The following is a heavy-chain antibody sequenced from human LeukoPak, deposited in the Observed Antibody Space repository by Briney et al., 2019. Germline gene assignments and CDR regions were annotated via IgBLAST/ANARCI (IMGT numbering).Heavy chain of an antibody. CDR1: GFTFSSYG. CDR3: ATLHQGFGELFVGP. V-gene: IGHV3-30*03. Sequence: GGSLRLSCAASGFTFSSYGMHWVRQAPGKGLEWVAFISYDGSNKYYADSVKGRFTTSRDNSKNTLYLQMNSLRAEDTAVYYCATLHQGFGELFVGPWGRGTLATVSS. D-gene: IGHD3-10*01. CDR2: ISYDGSNK. J-gene: IGHJ5*02.